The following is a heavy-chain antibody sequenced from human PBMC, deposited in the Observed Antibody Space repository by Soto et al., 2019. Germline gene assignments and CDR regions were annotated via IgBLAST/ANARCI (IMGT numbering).Heavy chain of an antibody. J-gene: IGHJ6*03. CDR3: AKDTTPNYYYYYMDV. V-gene: IGHV3-9*01. CDR2: ISWNSGSI. CDR1: GFTFDDYA. Sequence: EVQLVESGGGLVQPGRSMRLSCAASGFTFDDYAKHWVRQAPGKGLEWVSGISWNSGSIGYADSVKGRFTISRDNAKNSLYLQMNSLRAEDTALYYCAKDTTPNYYYYYMDVWGKGTTVTVPS.